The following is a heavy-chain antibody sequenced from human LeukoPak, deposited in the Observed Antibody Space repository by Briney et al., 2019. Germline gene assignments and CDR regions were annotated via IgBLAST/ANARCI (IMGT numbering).Heavy chain of an antibody. Sequence: ASETLSLTCTVSGGSISGYYWSWIRQPPGKGLEWIGYVYYSGSTNHNPSLKSRVTISVDTSKNQFSLKLCSVTAADTAVYYCARDPAAANYFDYWGQGTLVTVSS. V-gene: IGHV4-59*12. CDR1: GGSISGYY. CDR3: ARDPAAANYFDY. CDR2: VYYSGST. J-gene: IGHJ4*02. D-gene: IGHD6-13*01.